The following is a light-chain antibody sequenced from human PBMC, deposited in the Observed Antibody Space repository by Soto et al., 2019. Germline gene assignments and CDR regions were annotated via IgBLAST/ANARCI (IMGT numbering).Light chain of an antibody. Sequence: QSVLTQPHSASGTPGQRVTISCSGSSSNIGGNTVNWYQQLPGTAPKPLIYSNNLRPSEVPDRFSGSKSGTSASLAISGLQSEDEADYYCAAWDDSLNGVVFGGGTKLTVL. CDR2: SNN. V-gene: IGLV1-44*01. CDR3: AAWDDSLNGVV. CDR1: SSNIGGNT. J-gene: IGLJ2*01.